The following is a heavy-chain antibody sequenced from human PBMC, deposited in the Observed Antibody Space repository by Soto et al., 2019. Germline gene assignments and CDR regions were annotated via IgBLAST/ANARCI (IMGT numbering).Heavy chain of an antibody. CDR2: ISYDGTNK. D-gene: IGHD4-17*01. V-gene: IGHV3-30*18. Sequence: QVQLVESGGGEVQPGRSLPIPGEASGFTFSTYAMHWVGKTPGKGLEGVEVISYDGTNKFYSDSVKGRFTISRDNFKNTLTLQMNSLRADDTAVYSCAKDLQSYGDYDYYCYGMDVWGLGTRVTVSS. J-gene: IGHJ6*02. CDR3: AKDLQSYGDYDYYCYGMDV. CDR1: GFTFSTYA.